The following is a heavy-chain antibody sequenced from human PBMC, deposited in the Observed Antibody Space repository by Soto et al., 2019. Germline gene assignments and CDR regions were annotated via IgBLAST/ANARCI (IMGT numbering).Heavy chain of an antibody. D-gene: IGHD5-18*01. V-gene: IGHV1-69*12. J-gene: IGHJ4*02. CDR3: ASGIQLWLRRINNGYSG. Sequence: QVQLVQSGAEVKKPESSVKVSCKAPGGTFSTYAISWVRQAPGQGLEWMGGIIPMFGTANYAQRFQDRVTLTADASTNTVYMELSSLRSEDTAVYCCASGIQLWLRRINNGYSGWGQGTLVTVSS. CDR2: IIPMFGTA. CDR1: GGTFSTYA.